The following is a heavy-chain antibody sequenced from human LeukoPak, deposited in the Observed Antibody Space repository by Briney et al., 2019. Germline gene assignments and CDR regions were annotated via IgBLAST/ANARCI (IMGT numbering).Heavy chain of an antibody. V-gene: IGHV3-48*01. CDR2: ISGSTGII. CDR1: GFTISSYS. CDR3: ARAYSYGNDY. Sequence: PGGSLRLSCAASGFTISSYSMNWVRQAPGKGLEWVSQISGSTGIIYYADSVKGRFTISRDNAKNSLYLQMNSLRAEDTAVYYCARAYSYGNDYWGQGTLVTVSS. J-gene: IGHJ4*02. D-gene: IGHD5-18*01.